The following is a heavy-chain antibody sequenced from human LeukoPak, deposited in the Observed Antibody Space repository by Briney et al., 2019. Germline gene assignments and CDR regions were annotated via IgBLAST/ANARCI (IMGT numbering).Heavy chain of an antibody. CDR2: IYTSGST. CDR1: GGSINSGSFY. CDR3: ARDQNLGGDYWYFDL. J-gene: IGHJ2*01. V-gene: IGHV4-61*02. Sequence: SQTLSLTCTVSGGSINSGSFYWTWIRQPAGKGLEWIGRIYTSGSTNYNPSLNSRVTISLDTSKNQFSLKLSSATAADTAVYYCARDQNLGGDYWYFDLWGRGTLVTVSS. D-gene: IGHD1-7*01.